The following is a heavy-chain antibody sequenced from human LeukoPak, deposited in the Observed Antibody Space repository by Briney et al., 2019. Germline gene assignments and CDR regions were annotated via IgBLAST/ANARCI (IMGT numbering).Heavy chain of an antibody. CDR2: IYYSGST. CDR1: GGSITSYY. V-gene: IGHV4-59*12. D-gene: IGHD6-19*01. Sequence: SETLSLTCTVSGGSITSYYWSWIRQPPGKGLEWIGYIYYSGSTNYNPSLKSRVTISVDTSKNQFSLKLSSVTAADTAVYYCARDSDSSGWYGHWFDPWGQGTLVTVSS. J-gene: IGHJ5*02. CDR3: ARDSDSSGWYGHWFDP.